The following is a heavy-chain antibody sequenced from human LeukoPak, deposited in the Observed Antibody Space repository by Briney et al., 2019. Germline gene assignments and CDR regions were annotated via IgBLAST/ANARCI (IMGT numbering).Heavy chain of an antibody. J-gene: IGHJ4*02. CDR3: ARDALSRGSYYAL. D-gene: IGHD1-26*01. Sequence: PSETLSLTCTVSGGSISSYYWSWIWQPAGKGLEWIGRIYTSGSTNYNPSLKSRVTISVDTSKNQFSLKLCSVTAADTAVYYCARDALSRGSYYALWGQGTLVTVSS. CDR2: IYTSGST. CDR1: GGSISSYY. V-gene: IGHV4-4*07.